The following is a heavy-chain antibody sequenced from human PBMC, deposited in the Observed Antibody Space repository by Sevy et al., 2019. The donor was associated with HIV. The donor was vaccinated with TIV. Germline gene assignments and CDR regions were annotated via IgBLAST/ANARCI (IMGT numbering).Heavy chain of an antibody. V-gene: IGHV1-2*02. CDR1: GYTFSGYY. Sequence: ASVKVSCKPSGYTFSGYYIHWVRQAPGQELEWMGWINPKSGGTNYAQKFQGRVTMTRDTSISTAYMELSRLRSDDTAVYYCARGGESLPYCGGDCYPDYWGQGTLVTVSS. D-gene: IGHD2-21*02. J-gene: IGHJ4*02. CDR3: ARGGESLPYCGGDCYPDY. CDR2: INPKSGGT.